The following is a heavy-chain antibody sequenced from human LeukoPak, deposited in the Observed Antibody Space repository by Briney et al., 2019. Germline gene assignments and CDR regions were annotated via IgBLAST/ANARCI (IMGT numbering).Heavy chain of an antibody. V-gene: IGHV1-3*01. J-gene: IGHJ6*02. CDR3: ARDPARVVALYYYYGMDV. D-gene: IGHD2-15*01. Sequence: ASVKVSCKASGYTFTSYAMHWVRQAPGQRLEWMGWINAGNGNTKYSQKLQGRVTITRDTSASTAYMELSSLRPEDTAVYYCARDPARVVALYYYYGMDVWGQGTTVTVSS. CDR2: INAGNGNT. CDR1: GYTFTSYA.